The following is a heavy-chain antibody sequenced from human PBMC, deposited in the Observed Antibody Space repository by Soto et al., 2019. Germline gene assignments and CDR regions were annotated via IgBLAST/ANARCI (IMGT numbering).Heavy chain of an antibody. CDR1: GGSISSSSYY. CDR3: ASPSPYYDFWSTQAGNWFDP. J-gene: IGHJ5*02. Sequence: SETLSLTCTVSGGSISSSSYYWGWIRQPPGKGLEWIGSIYYSGSTYYNPSLKSRVTISVDTSKNQFSLKLSSVTAADTAVYYCASPSPYYDFWSTQAGNWFDPWGQGTLVTVS. V-gene: IGHV4-39*01. D-gene: IGHD3-3*01. CDR2: IYYSGST.